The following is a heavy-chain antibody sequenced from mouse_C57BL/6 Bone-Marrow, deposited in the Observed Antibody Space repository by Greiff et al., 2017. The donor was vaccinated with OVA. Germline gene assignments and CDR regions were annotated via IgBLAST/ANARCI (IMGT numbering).Heavy chain of an antibody. CDR1: GYTFTSYW. J-gene: IGHJ2*01. CDR3: ARELGLIFDY. CDR2: IHPNSGST. V-gene: IGHV1-64*01. D-gene: IGHD4-1*01. Sequence: QVQLQQPGAELVKPGASVKLSCKASGYTFTSYWMHWVKQRPGQGLEWIGMIHPNSGSTNYNEKFKSKATLTVDKSSSTAYMQLSSLTSADSAVYYCARELGLIFDYWGQGTTLTVSS.